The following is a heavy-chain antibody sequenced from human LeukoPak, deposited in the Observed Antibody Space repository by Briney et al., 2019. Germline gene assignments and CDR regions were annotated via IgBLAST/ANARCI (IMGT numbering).Heavy chain of an antibody. CDR1: GFTFSSYA. V-gene: IGHV3-23*01. D-gene: IGHD3-10*01. CDR3: ARTTMVRGVINYYYGMDV. J-gene: IGHJ6*02. Sequence: GGSLRLSCAASGFTFSSYAMSWVRQAPGKGLEWVSAISGSGGSTYYADSLKGRFIISRDNSKNTLYLQMNSLRAEDTAVYYCARTTMVRGVINYYYGMDVWGQGTTVTVSS. CDR2: ISGSGGST.